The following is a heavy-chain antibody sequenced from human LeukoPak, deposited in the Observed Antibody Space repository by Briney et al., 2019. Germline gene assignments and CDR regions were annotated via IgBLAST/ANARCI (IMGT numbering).Heavy chain of an antibody. V-gene: IGHV3-74*01. Sequence: PGGSLRLSCAASGFTFSSYWMHWVRQAPGKGLVWVSRINSDGSSTSYADSVKGRFTISRDNAKNSLYLQMNSLRAEDTAVYYCARDSAPDPGMEWLLYGDYWGQGTLVTVSS. CDR2: INSDGSST. D-gene: IGHD3-3*01. CDR3: ARDSAPDPGMEWLLYGDY. J-gene: IGHJ4*02. CDR1: GFTFSSYW.